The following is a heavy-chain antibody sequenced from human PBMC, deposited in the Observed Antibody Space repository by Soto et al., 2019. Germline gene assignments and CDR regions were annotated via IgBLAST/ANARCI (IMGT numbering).Heavy chain of an antibody. Sequence: SETLSLTCAVYGGSFSGYYWSWIRQPPGKGLEWIGEINHSGSTNYNPSLKSRVTISVDTSKNQFSLKLSSVTAADTAVYYCARDLLLWFGELSKDYYYYYGMDVWGQGTTVTVSS. CDR2: INHSGST. CDR3: ARDLLLWFGELSKDYYYYYGMDV. D-gene: IGHD3-10*01. V-gene: IGHV4-34*01. CDR1: GGSFSGYY. J-gene: IGHJ6*02.